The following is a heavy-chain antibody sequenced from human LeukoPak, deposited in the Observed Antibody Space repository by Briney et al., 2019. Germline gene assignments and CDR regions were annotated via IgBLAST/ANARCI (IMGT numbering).Heavy chain of an antibody. Sequence: GGSLRLSCAASGFTFSSYSMNWVRQAPGKGLEWVSYISSSSSTIYYADSVKGRFTISRDNAKNTLYLQMNSLRAEDTAVYYCAKDHAYYYDSSGSGYWGQGTLVTVSS. V-gene: IGHV3-48*01. D-gene: IGHD3-22*01. J-gene: IGHJ4*02. CDR2: ISSSSSTI. CDR1: GFTFSSYS. CDR3: AKDHAYYYDSSGSGY.